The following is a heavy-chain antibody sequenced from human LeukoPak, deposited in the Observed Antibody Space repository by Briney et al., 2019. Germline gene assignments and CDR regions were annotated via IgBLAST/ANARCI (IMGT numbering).Heavy chain of an antibody. CDR2: IWYDGSNK. J-gene: IGHJ4*02. CDR3: ARLCSGGSCYFGPY. V-gene: IGHV3-33*01. CDR1: GFTFSSYG. Sequence: GGSLRLSCAASGFTFSSYGMHWVRQAPGKGLEWVAVIWYDGSNKYYADSVKGRFTISRDNSKNTLYLQMNSLRAEDTAVYYCARLCSGGSCYFGPYWGQGTLATVSS. D-gene: IGHD2-15*01.